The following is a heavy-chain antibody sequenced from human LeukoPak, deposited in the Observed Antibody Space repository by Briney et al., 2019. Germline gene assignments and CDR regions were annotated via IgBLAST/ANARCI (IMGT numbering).Heavy chain of an antibody. CDR1: GGSISSGDYY. J-gene: IGHJ4*02. CDR2: INHSGGT. V-gene: IGHV4-39*07. Sequence: KPSQTLSLTCTVSGGSISSGDYYWGWIRQPPGKGLEWIGEINHSGGTNYNPSLKSRVTISVDTPKNQFSLKLSSVTAADTAVYYCASERRYSSGRWDYYFDYWGQGTLVTVSS. CDR3: ASERRYSSGRWDYYFDY. D-gene: IGHD6-19*01.